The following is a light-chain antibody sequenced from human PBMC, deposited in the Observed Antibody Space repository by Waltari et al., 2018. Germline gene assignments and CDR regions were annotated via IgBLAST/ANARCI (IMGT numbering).Light chain of an antibody. CDR2: DAS. CDR3: QQRSNWPLT. V-gene: IGKV3-11*01. J-gene: IGKJ4*01. Sequence: EIVLTQSPATLSLSPGERATLSCRASQIVSSYLAWYQQKPGQAPRPLIYDASNRATGIPARFSGSGSGTDFTLTISSLETEDYAHYYCQQRSNWPLTFGGGTKVEIK. CDR1: QIVSSY.